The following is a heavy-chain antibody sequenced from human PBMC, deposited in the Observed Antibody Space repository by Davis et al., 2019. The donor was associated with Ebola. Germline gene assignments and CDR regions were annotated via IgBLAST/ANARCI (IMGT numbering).Heavy chain of an antibody. CDR3: ARDFTIFGVVIMVGAFDI. D-gene: IGHD3-3*01. CDR2: ISDDGRNE. Sequence: GGSLRLSCAASGFTFSSYGMHWVRQAPGKGLEWVAVISDDGRNEYYADFVKGRFTISRDNAKNSLYLHMSSLRAEDTDVYYCARDFTIFGVVIMVGAFDIWGQGTMVTVSS. J-gene: IGHJ3*02. CDR1: GFTFSSYG. V-gene: IGHV3-30*03.